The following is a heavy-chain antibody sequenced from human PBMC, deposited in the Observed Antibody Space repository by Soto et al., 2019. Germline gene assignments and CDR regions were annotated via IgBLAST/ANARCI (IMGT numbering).Heavy chain of an antibody. CDR1: GYTFTSYY. CDR3: ARDLGYCSSTSCPKAGPEYYFDY. D-gene: IGHD2-2*01. V-gene: IGHV1-46*01. CDR2: INPSGGST. J-gene: IGHJ4*02. Sequence: QVQLVQSGAEVKKPGASVKVSCKASGYTFTSYYMHWVRQAPGQGLEWMGIINPSGGSTSYAQKFQGRVTMTRDTSTSTVYMELISLRSEDTAVYYCARDLGYCSSTSCPKAGPEYYFDYWGQGTLVTVSS.